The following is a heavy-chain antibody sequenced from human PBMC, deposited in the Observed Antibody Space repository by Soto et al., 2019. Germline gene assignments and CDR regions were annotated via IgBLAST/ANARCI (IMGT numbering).Heavy chain of an antibody. CDR1: GFTFSSYW. Sequence: EVQLVESGGGLVQPGASLRLSCAAYGFTFSSYWMHCVRQAPGKGLVWVARINSDGSSTSYAGSVKGRFTISRDNAKNTLYLQMNSLRAXDXAXXXXXXXXXXXXXXXXXXYWXXGTLV. V-gene: IGHV3-74*01. CDR2: INSDGSST. J-gene: IGHJ4*02. CDR3: XXXXXXXXXXXXXXY.